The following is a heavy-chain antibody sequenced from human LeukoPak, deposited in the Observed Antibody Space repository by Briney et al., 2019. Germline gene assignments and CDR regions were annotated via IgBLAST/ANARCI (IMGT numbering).Heavy chain of an antibody. J-gene: IGHJ5*02. Sequence: PSETLSLTCTVSGGSISSSSYYWGWIRQPPGKGLEWIGSIYYSGSTYYNPSLKSRVTISVDTSKNQFSLKLSSVTAADTAVYYCAGRKGYCSSTSCYRVGWFDPWGQGTLVTVSS. D-gene: IGHD2-2*01. CDR2: IYYSGST. CDR3: AGRKGYCSSTSCYRVGWFDP. CDR1: GGSISSSSYY. V-gene: IGHV4-39*01.